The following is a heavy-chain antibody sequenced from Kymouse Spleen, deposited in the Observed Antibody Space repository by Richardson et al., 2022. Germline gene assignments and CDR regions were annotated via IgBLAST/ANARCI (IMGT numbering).Heavy chain of an antibody. V-gene: IGHV3-9*01. CDR2: ISWNSGSI. CDR3: AKDYWLRLGYYYYGMDV. Sequence: EVQLVESGGGLVQPGRSLRLSCAASGFTFDDYAMHWVRQAPGKGLEWVSGISWNSGSIGYADSVKGRFTISRDNAKNSLYLQMNSLRAEDTALYYCAKDYWLRLGYYYYGMDVWGQGTTVTVSS. D-gene: IGHD5-12*01. J-gene: IGHJ6*02. CDR1: GFTFDDYA.